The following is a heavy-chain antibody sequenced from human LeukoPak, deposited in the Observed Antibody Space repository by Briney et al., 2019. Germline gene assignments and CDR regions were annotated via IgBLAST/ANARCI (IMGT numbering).Heavy chain of an antibody. CDR3: AREPNGYSSSWFDY. CDR2: IIPIFGTA. J-gene: IGHJ4*02. D-gene: IGHD6-13*01. Sequence: SVKVSCKASGYTFTGYYMHWVRQAPGQGLEWMGGIIPIFGTANYAQKFQGRVTITTDESTSTAYMELSSLRSEGTAVYYCAREPNGYSSSWFDYWGQGTLVTVSS. CDR1: GYTFTGYY. V-gene: IGHV1-69*05.